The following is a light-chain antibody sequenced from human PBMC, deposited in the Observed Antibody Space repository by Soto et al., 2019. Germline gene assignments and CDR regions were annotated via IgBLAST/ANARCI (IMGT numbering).Light chain of an antibody. V-gene: IGKV2-30*01. CDR2: EVS. CDR3: MQGARWPYT. Sequence: DIVMAQSPLSLPVTLGQPASISCRSSESPVISDGNTLLNWFQQRPGQSPRRLIYEVSNRDFGVPDGFSGSGSGTEFTLIISRVEAEDVGIYYCMQGARWPYTFGQGTKLEI. CDR1: ESPVISDGNTL. J-gene: IGKJ2*01.